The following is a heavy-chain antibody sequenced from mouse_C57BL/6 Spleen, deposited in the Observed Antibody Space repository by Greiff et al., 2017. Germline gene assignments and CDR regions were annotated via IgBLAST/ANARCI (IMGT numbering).Heavy chain of an antibody. CDR1: GYAFSSSW. D-gene: IGHD2-4*01. J-gene: IGHJ4*01. CDR3: ASGHYDYDDGYYAMDY. CDR2: IYPGDGDT. V-gene: IGHV1-82*01. Sequence: QVQLKQSGPELVKPGASVKISCKASGYAFSSSWMNWVKQRPGKGLEWIGRIYPGDGDTNYNGKFKGKATLTADKSSSTAYMQLSSLTSEDSAVYFCASGHYDYDDGYYAMDYWGQGTSVTVSS.